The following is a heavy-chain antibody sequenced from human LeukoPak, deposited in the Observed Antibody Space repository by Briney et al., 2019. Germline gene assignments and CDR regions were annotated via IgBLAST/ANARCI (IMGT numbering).Heavy chain of an antibody. J-gene: IGHJ6*02. Sequence: GGSLRLSCAASGFTFSTYSMTWVRQAPGKGLEWVSYISSSSSTIYYADSVKGRFTISRDNAKNSLYLQMNSLRAEDTAVYYCARGLSPYYYYYGMDVWGQGTTVTVSS. CDR2: ISSSSSTI. V-gene: IGHV3-48*04. D-gene: IGHD3-16*02. CDR3: ARGLSPYYYYYGMDV. CDR1: GFTFSTYS.